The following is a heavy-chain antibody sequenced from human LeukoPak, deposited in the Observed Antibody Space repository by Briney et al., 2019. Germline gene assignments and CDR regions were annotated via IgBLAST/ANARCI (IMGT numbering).Heavy chain of an antibody. Sequence: ASVKVSCKASGYTFTSYDINWVRQATGQGLEWMGWMNPNSGNTGYTQKFQGRVTMTRNTSISTAYMELSSLRSEDTAVYYCARAAGQYTGYRWGFDDYWGQGTLVTVSS. D-gene: IGHD5-12*01. J-gene: IGHJ4*02. V-gene: IGHV1-8*01. CDR3: ARAAGQYTGYRWGFDDY. CDR2: MNPNSGNT. CDR1: GYTFTSYD.